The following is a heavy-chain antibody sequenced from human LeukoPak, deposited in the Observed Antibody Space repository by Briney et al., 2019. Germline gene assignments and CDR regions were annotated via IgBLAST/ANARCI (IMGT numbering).Heavy chain of an antibody. CDR2: IYTSGST. Sequence: SETLSLTCTVSGGSISSHYWSWIRQPAGKGLEWIGRIYTSGSTNYNPSLKSRVTMSVDTSKNQFSLKLSSVTAADTAVYYCARVQARDYYYYYYMDVWGKGTTVTVSS. J-gene: IGHJ6*03. CDR3: ARVQARDYYYYYYMDV. CDR1: GGSISSHY. V-gene: IGHV4-4*07. D-gene: IGHD3-10*01.